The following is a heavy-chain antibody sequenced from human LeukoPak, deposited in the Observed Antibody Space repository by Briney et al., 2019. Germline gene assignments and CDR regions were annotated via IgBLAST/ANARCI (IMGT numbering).Heavy chain of an antibody. CDR2: IYYSGST. V-gene: IGHV4-39*01. Sequence: PSETLSLTCTVSGGSISSSSYYWGWIRQPPGKGLEWIGSIYYSGSTYYNPSLKSRVTISVDTSKNQFSLKLSSVTAADTAVYYCARLTVGAIYRTYYFDYWGQGTLVTVSS. CDR3: ARLTVGAIYRTYYFDY. J-gene: IGHJ4*02. CDR1: GGSISSSSYY. D-gene: IGHD1-26*01.